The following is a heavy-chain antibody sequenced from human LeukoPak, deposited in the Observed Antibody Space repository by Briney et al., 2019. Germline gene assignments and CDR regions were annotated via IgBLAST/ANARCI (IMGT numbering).Heavy chain of an antibody. D-gene: IGHD6-13*01. V-gene: IGHV1-18*01. CDR3: ARSGIAPRLYYYYGMDV. CDR2: TSAYNGNT. J-gene: IGHJ6*02. CDR1: GGTFSSYA. Sequence: ASVKVSCKASGGTFSSYAISWVRQAPGQGLEWMGWTSAYNGNTNYAQKLQGRVTMTTDTSTSTAYMELRSLRSDDTAVYYCARSGIAPRLYYYYGMDVWGQGTTVTVSS.